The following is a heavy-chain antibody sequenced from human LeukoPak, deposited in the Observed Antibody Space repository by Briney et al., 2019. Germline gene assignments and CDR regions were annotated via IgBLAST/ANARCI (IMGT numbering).Heavy chain of an antibody. CDR1: GGSISSYY. CDR2: IYYSGST. CDR3: ARDRAVAGTFDY. D-gene: IGHD6-19*01. Sequence: SETLSLTCTVSGGSISSYYWSWIRQPPGKGLEWIGYIYYSGSTNYNPSLKSRVTISEDTSKNQFSLKLSSVTAADTAVYYCARDRAVAGTFDYWGQGTLVTVSS. V-gene: IGHV4-59*01. J-gene: IGHJ4*02.